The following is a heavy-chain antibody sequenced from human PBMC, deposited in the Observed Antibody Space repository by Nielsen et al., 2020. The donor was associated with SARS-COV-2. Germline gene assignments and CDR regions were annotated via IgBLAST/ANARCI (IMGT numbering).Heavy chain of an antibody. Sequence: ASVKVSCKASGGTLSSYAISWVRQAPGQGLEWMGWMSPNSGNTGYAQKFQGRVTMTRDTSISTAYMELSSLRSEDTAVYYCARGGFSLGANLEDPWGQGTLVTVSS. D-gene: IGHD1-26*01. CDR1: GGTLSSYA. CDR2: MSPNSGNT. CDR3: ARGGFSLGANLEDP. J-gene: IGHJ5*02. V-gene: IGHV1-8*02.